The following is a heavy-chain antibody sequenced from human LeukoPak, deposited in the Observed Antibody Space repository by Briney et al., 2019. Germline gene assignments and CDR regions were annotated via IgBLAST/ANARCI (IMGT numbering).Heavy chain of an antibody. V-gene: IGHV4-39*01. D-gene: IGHD3-10*01. Sequence: SETLSLTCTVSGGSISSSSYYWGWIRQPPGKGLEWIGSIYHSGSTYYNPSLKSRVTISVDTSKNQFSLKLSSVTAADTAVYYCARQDYGSGTYYYYYMDVWGKGTTVTISS. CDR1: GGSISSSSYY. CDR3: ARQDYGSGTYYYYYMDV. J-gene: IGHJ6*03. CDR2: IYHSGST.